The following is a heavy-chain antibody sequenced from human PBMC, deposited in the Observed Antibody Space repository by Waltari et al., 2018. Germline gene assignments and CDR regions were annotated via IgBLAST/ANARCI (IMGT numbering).Heavy chain of an antibody. CDR1: GGSISSYY. V-gene: IGHV4-4*09. J-gene: IGHJ3*02. CDR3: ATKYSSSSGAFDI. CDR2: IYTSGST. D-gene: IGHD6-6*01. Sequence: QVQLQESGPGLVKPSETLSLTCTVSGGSISSYYWSWIRQPPGKGLEWIGYIYTSGSTNYNPSLKSRVTIAVDTSKNQFSRKLSSVTAADTAVYYCATKYSSSSGAFDIWGQGTMVTVSS.